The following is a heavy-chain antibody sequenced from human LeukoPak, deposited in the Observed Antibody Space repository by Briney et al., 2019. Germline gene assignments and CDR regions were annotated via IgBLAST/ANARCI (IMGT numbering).Heavy chain of an antibody. D-gene: IGHD1-1*01. CDR1: GFTFSSYW. CDR2: INQDGSEK. CDR3: ARGFWNSDF. Sequence: GGSLRLSCEASGFTFSSYWMTWVRQAPGKGLEWVANINQDGSEKHYVDSLKGRFTISRDNAKASLYLQMSSLRAEDTAVYYCARGFWNSDFWGQGTLATVSS. J-gene: IGHJ4*02. V-gene: IGHV3-7*03.